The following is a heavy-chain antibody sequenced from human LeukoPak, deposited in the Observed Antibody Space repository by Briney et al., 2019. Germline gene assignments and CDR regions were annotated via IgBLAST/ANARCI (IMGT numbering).Heavy chain of an antibody. CDR3: ARRVQLESLGDWFDP. CDR1: GGSISSYY. CDR2: IYYSGST. J-gene: IGHJ5*02. D-gene: IGHD1-1*01. V-gene: IGHV4-59*08. Sequence: SETLSLTCTVSGGSISSYYWSWIRQPPGKGLEWIGYIYYSGSTNYNPSLKSRDTISVDTSKNQFSLKLSSVTAADTAVYYCARRVQLESLGDWFDPWGQGTLVTVSS.